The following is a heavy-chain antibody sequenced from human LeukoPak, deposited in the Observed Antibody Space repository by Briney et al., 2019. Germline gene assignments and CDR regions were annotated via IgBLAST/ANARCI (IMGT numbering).Heavy chain of an antibody. V-gene: IGHV3-23*01. CDR1: GFTFSSYA. CDR3: AKGGGSSCYSPSDY. D-gene: IGHD2-15*01. CDR2: ISGSGTDT. Sequence: PGGSLRLSCGGSGFTFSSYAMSWVRQAPGKGLEWVSAISGSGTDTFYANSVKGRFTISRDNPKNTLYLQMNSLRDEDTAVYYCAKGGGSSCYSPSDYWGQGTLVTVSS. J-gene: IGHJ4*02.